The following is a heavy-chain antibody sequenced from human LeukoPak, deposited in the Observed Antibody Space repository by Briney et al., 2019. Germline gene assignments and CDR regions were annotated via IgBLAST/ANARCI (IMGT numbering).Heavy chain of an antibody. J-gene: IGHJ4*02. CDR2: ISDTGDIA. D-gene: IGHD6-13*01. CDR3: AKASGSSSWFTNFDY. Sequence: GGSLRLSCAASGFTFSGYAMSWVRQAPGKGLEWVSTISDTGDIAYYTDSVKGRFTISRDNSKNTLYLQMNSLRAEDTAVYYCAKASGSSSWFTNFDYWGQGTLVTVSS. CDR1: GFTFSGYA. V-gene: IGHV3-23*01.